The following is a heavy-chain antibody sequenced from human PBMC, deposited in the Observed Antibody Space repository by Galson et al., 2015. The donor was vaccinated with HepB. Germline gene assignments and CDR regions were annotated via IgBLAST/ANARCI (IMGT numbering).Heavy chain of an antibody. D-gene: IGHD5-24*01. CDR2: ITRGGYT. V-gene: IGHV3-23*01. CDR1: GFIFNNYA. CDR3: AKDRVRDGRWSYDY. Sequence: SLRLSCAASGFIFNNYAMSWVRQAPGKGLEWVSGITRGGYTYDVDSVKGRFTIYRDNAKNTLFLQMNGLRAEDTAIYYCAKDRVRDGRWSYDYWGQGTLVTVSS. J-gene: IGHJ4*02.